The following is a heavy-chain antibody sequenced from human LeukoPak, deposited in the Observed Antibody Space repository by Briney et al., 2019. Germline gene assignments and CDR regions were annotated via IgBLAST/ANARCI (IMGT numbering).Heavy chain of an antibody. CDR3: ARVETGTLIDP. J-gene: IGHJ5*02. CDR2: IIPIFGTA. D-gene: IGHD1-1*01. Sequence: VASVKVSRKASGGTFSSYAISWVRQALGQGLEWMGGIIPIFGTANYAQKFQGRVTITTDESTSTAYMELSSLRSEDTAVYYCARVETGTLIDPWGQGTLVTVSS. CDR1: GGTFSSYA. V-gene: IGHV1-69*05.